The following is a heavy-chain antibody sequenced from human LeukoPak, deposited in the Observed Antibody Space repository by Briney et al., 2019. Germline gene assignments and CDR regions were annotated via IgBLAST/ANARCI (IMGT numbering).Heavy chain of an antibody. CDR3: ARHGAAAGNPYIYYYYMDV. CDR1: GGSFSGYY. V-gene: IGHV4-34*01. CDR2: INHSGST. Sequence: SETLSLTCAAYGGSFSGYYWSWIRQPPGKGLEWIGEINHSGSTNYNPSLKSRVTISVDTSKNQFSLKLSSVTAADTAVYYCARHGAAAGNPYIYYYYMDVWGKGTTVTVSS. J-gene: IGHJ6*03. D-gene: IGHD6-13*01.